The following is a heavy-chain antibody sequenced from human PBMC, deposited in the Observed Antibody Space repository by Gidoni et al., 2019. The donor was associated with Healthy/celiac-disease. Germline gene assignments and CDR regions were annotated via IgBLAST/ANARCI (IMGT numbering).Heavy chain of an antibody. V-gene: IGHV1-18*01. D-gene: IGHD4-4*01. CDR1: GYTFTSYG. J-gene: IGHJ4*02. Sequence: QVQLVQSGAEVKKPGASVKVSCKASGYTFTSYGISWVRQAPGQGLEWMGWISAYNGNTNYAQKLQGRVTMTTDTSTSTAYMELRSLRSDDTAVYYCARDYDPLKSHDYSNYRDYWGQGTLVTVSS. CDR2: ISAYNGNT. CDR3: ARDYDPLKSHDYSNYRDY.